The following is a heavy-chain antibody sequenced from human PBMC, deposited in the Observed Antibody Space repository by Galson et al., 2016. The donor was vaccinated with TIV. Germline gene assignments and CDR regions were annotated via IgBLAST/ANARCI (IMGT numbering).Heavy chain of an antibody. CDR1: GYTFTHHI. V-gene: IGHV1-3*01. J-gene: IGHJ4*02. D-gene: IGHD2-21*01. Sequence: SVKVSCKASGYTFTHHIIHWVRQAPGQRLEWMGCINAGNDNTKYSQRFQGRVTITRDTSANTAYMELSSLRSEDTAVYYCARPPYCGGDCFKYDSWGQGTLVTVSS. CDR3: ARPPYCGGDCFKYDS. CDR2: INAGNDNT.